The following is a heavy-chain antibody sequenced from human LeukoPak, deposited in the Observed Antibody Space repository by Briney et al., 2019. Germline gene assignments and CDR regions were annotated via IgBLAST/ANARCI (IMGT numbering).Heavy chain of an antibody. Sequence: GASVRVSCKVSGYILAELSIHWVRQAPGEGLEWMGGFDPEDGETIYAQNFQGRVTMTEDTSTDTAYMELSSLRSEDTAVYYCTTGRPSRYADWLATHNWFDPWGQGTLVTVSS. CDR2: FDPEDGET. CDR1: GYILAELS. CDR3: TTGRPSRYADWLATHNWFDP. D-gene: IGHD3-9*01. V-gene: IGHV1-24*01. J-gene: IGHJ5*02.